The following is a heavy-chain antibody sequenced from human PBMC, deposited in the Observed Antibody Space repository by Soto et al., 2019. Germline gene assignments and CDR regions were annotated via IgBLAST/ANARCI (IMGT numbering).Heavy chain of an antibody. D-gene: IGHD2-2*01. V-gene: IGHV1-3*01. CDR3: ARDPRTSHSDNLFDP. Sequence: ASVKVSCKASGYTFTSYAMHWVRQAPGQRLEWMGWINAGNGNTKYSQKFQGRVTITRDTSASTAYMELSSLRSEDTAVYYCARDPRTSHSDNLFDPWGQGTLVTVSS. CDR1: GYTFTSYA. CDR2: INAGNGNT. J-gene: IGHJ5*02.